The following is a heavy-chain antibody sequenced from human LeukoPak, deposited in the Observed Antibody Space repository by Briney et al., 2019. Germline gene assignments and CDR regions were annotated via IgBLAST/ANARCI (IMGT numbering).Heavy chain of an antibody. CDR1: GYTFSGYY. V-gene: IGHV1-2*02. CDR3: ARGRGVWLVTDAFDI. Sequence: ASVKVSCKASGYTFSGYYMHWVRQAPGQGLEWMGWINPNSGGTNYAQKFQGRVTMTRDTSISTAYMGLSRLRSDDTAVYYCARGRGVWLVTDAFDIWGQGTMVTVSS. D-gene: IGHD3-9*01. CDR2: INPNSGGT. J-gene: IGHJ3*02.